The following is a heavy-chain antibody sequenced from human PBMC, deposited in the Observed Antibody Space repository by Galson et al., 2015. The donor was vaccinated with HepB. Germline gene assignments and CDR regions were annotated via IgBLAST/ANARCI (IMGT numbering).Heavy chain of an antibody. V-gene: IGHV1-3*01. J-gene: IGHJ4*02. D-gene: IGHD6-13*01. CDR2: INAGNGNT. CDR3: ARGGRPYSRPNHLDY. CDR1: GSTFTSYA. Sequence: SVKVSCKASGSTFTSYAMHWVRKAPGQRLEWMGWINAGNGNTKYSQKFQGRVTITRDTSASTAYMELSSLRSEDTAVYYCARGGRPYSRPNHLDYWGQGTLVTVSS.